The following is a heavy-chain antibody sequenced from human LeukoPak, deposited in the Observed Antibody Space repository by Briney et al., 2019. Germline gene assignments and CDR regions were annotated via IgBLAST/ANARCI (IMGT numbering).Heavy chain of an antibody. CDR2: ISGSGGST. CDR1: GFTFSSYA. V-gene: IGHV3-23*01. D-gene: IGHD3-16*02. CDR3: GGSYRYFYMDV. Sequence: GGSLRLSCAASGFTFSSYAMSWVRQAPGKGLEWVSAISGSGGSTYYADSVKGRFTISRDNSKNTLYLQMNSLRAEDTAEYYCGGSYRYFYMDVWGQGTTVTVSS. J-gene: IGHJ6*02.